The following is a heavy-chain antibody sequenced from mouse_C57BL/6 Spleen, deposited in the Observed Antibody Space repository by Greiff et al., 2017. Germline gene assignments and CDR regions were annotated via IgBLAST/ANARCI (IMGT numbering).Heavy chain of an antibody. D-gene: IGHD1-1*01. CDR2: IWSGGST. Sequence: QVQLQQSGPGLVQPSQSLSITCPVSGFSLTSYGVHWVRQSPGKGLEWLGVIWSGGSTDYNAAFISRLSISKDNSKSQVFFKMNSLQADDTAIYYCARNDYGSSYVGFAYWGQGTLVTVSA. J-gene: IGHJ3*01. CDR3: ARNDYGSSYVGFAY. CDR1: GFSLTSYG. V-gene: IGHV2-2*01.